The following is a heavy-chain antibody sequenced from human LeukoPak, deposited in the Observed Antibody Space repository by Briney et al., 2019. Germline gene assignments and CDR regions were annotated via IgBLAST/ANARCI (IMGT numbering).Heavy chain of an antibody. CDR3: ASWYGAYCGGDCYPDY. CDR2: ISAYNGNT. J-gene: IGHJ4*02. V-gene: IGHV1-18*01. D-gene: IGHD2-21*02. Sequence: ASAKVSCKASGYTFTSYGISWVRPAPGQGLEWMGWISAYNGNTNYAQKLQGRVTMTTDTSTSTAYMELRSLRSDDTAVYYCASWYGAYCGGDCYPDYWGQGTLVTVTS. CDR1: GYTFTSYG.